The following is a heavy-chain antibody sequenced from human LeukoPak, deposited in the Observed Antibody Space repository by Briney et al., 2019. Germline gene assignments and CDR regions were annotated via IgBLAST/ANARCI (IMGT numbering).Heavy chain of an antibody. CDR2: IYPGDSDT. Sequence: GESLKISCQTSGFSFVSYWIGWVRQMPGKGPEWVGVIYPGDSDTRYSPSFQGQVTISADKSISTAYLQWSSLKASDTAMYYCARGGQQLAINWFDPWGQGTLVTVSS. CDR3: ARGGQQLAINWFDP. V-gene: IGHV5-51*01. D-gene: IGHD6-13*01. CDR1: GFSFVSYW. J-gene: IGHJ5*02.